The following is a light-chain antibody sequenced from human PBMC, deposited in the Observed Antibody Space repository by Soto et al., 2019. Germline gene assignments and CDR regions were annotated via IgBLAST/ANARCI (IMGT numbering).Light chain of an antibody. CDR3: LQHNSYPRT. J-gene: IGKJ1*01. CDR1: RDVGSD. CDR2: AAS. V-gene: IGKV1-17*01. Sequence: QMTQSPSSLSASVGEKIIITCRASRDVGSDVSWYQQKPGQAPKLLIYAASNLYTGVPSRFSGSGSGTGFSLTISSLQPEDVATYDCLQHNSYPRTFGQGTKVENK.